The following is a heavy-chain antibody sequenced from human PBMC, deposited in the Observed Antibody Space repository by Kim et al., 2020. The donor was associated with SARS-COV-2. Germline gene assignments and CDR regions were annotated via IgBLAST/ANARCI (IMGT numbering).Heavy chain of an antibody. CDR3: TRDGPVGGTLDFDY. V-gene: IGHV3-73*01. CDR2: IRHKPKNYGT. J-gene: IGHJ4*02. D-gene: IGHD1-1*01. Sequence: GGSLRLSCAASGFTFSGSAIHWVRQASGKGLEWVGRIRHKPKNYGTDYAASVKGRFTISRDESKSMAYLQMNSLKTEDTAVYYCTRDGPVGGTLDFDYWGQGTLVIVSS. CDR1: GFTFSGSA.